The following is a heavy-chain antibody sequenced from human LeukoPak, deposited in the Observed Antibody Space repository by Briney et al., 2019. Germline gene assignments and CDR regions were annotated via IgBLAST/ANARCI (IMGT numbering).Heavy chain of an antibody. V-gene: IGHV3-7*01. J-gene: IGHJ4*02. CDR2: IKRDGSEK. CDR1: IFTFSTSW. Sequence: PGGSLRLSCAASIFTFSTSWMSWVRQAPGKGLEWAANIKRDGSEKYYVDSVKGRFTISRDNAKNSLYLQMNSLRVEDTAVYYCARLSTAVPDADYWGQGTLVTVSS. CDR3: ARLSTAVPDADY. D-gene: IGHD6-19*01.